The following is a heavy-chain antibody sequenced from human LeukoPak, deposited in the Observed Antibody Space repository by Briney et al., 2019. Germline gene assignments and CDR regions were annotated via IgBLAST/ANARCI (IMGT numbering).Heavy chain of an antibody. J-gene: IGHJ4*02. CDR1: GFTFSSYD. V-gene: IGHV3-13*01. CDR2: IGTAGDT. Sequence: GGSLRLSCAASGFTFSSYDMHWVRQATGKGLEWVSAIGTAGDTYYPGSVKGRFTISRENAKNSLYLQMNSLRAGDTAVYYCARSNSYQLLSPDFDYWGQGTLVTVSS. CDR3: ARSNSYQLLSPDFDY. D-gene: IGHD2-2*01.